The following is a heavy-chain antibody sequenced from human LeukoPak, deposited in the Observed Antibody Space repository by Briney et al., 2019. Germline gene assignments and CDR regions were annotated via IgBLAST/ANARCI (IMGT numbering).Heavy chain of an antibody. V-gene: IGHV3-53*01. CDR3: ARVLAVGTSGWYTPNWFDP. CDR1: GFTVSTNY. D-gene: IGHD6-19*01. CDR2: LNSGGTT. J-gene: IGHJ5*02. Sequence: GGSLRLSCAASGFTVSTNYMTWVRQAPGKGLEWVSLLNSGGTTYYADSVKGRFTISRDNSKNTIYLQMDSLRGEDTAVYYCARVLAVGTSGWYTPNWFDPWGQGTLVTVSS.